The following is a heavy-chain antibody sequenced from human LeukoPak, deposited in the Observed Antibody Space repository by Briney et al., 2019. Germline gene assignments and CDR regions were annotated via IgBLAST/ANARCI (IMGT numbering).Heavy chain of an antibody. Sequence: GGSLRLSCAASGFTFSSYSMNWVRQAPGKGLEWVSSISSSSSYIYYADSVKGRFTISRDNAKSSLYLQMNSLRAEDTAVYYCARGREKASTSVDYWGQGTLVTVSS. CDR3: ARGREKASTSVDY. CDR2: ISSSSSYI. V-gene: IGHV3-21*01. CDR1: GFTFSSYS. D-gene: IGHD2-2*01. J-gene: IGHJ4*02.